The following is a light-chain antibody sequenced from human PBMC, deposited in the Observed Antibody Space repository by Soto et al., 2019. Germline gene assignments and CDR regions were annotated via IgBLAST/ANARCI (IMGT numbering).Light chain of an antibody. CDR2: GNS. CDR1: SSNIGAGYD. J-gene: IGLJ1*01. V-gene: IGLV1-40*01. Sequence: QSVLSQPPSVSGAPGQRVTISCTGSSSNIGAGYDAHWFQQVPGTAPKLLIFGNSNRPSGVPDRFSGSKSGTSASLAITGLQAEDEGDYYCQSYDSTLSARYVFGTGTKLTVL. CDR3: QSYDSTLSARYV.